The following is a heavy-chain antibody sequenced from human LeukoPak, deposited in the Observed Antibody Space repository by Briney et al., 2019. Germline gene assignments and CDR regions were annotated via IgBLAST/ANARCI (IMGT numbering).Heavy chain of an antibody. CDR2: ISWNSGSI. D-gene: IGHD1-26*01. V-gene: IGHV3-9*01. J-gene: IGHJ3*02. CDR3: AKGVGATFDAFDI. Sequence: PGGSLLLSCAASGFPFDDYAMHWVRQAPGKGLEWVSGISWNSGSIGYADSVKGRFTISRDNAKNSLYLQMNSLRAEDTALYYCAKGVGATFDAFDIWGQGTMVTVSS. CDR1: GFPFDDYA.